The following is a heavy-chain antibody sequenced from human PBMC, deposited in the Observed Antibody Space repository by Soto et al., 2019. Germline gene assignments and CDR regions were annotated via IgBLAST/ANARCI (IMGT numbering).Heavy chain of an antibody. CDR2: INPNNGST. D-gene: IGHD4-17*01. CDR3: ARGNHDGHYLPSYYFDY. CDR1: GYTFTGYY. Sequence: GASGKVSCKASGYTFTGYYMHWVRQAPGQGLEWMGWINPNNGSTNYAQKLQGRVTMTTDTSTSTAYMELRSLRSDDTAVYYCARGNHDGHYLPSYYFDYWVQGTLVTVSS. J-gene: IGHJ4*02. V-gene: IGHV1-18*04.